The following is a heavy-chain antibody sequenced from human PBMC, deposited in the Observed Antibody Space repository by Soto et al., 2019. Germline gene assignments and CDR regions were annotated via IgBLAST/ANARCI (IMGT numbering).Heavy chain of an antibody. V-gene: IGHV1-8*01. CDR2: MNPNSGNT. CDR3: ASTMVRGGHYYYYYMDV. CDR1: GYTFTRYD. J-gene: IGHJ6*03. D-gene: IGHD3-10*01. Sequence: ASVKVSCKASGYTFTRYDINWVRQATGQGLEWMGWMNPNSGNTGYAQKFQGRVTMTRNTSISTAYMELSSLRSEDTAVYYCASTMVRGGHYYYYYMDVWGKGTTVTVSS.